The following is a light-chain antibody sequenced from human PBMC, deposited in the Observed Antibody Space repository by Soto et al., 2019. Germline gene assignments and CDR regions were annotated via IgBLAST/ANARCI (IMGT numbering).Light chain of an antibody. CDR3: QQYYSTPLT. V-gene: IGKV4-1*01. J-gene: IGKJ4*01. Sequence: DIVMTQSPDSLAVSLGERATINCKSSPSVLYSSNNKNYLAWYQQKPGQPPKLLIYWASTRESGVPDRFSGSGSLTDFTLTISSLQAEDVAVYYCQQYYSTPLTFGGGTKVEIK. CDR2: WAS. CDR1: PSVLYSSNNKNY.